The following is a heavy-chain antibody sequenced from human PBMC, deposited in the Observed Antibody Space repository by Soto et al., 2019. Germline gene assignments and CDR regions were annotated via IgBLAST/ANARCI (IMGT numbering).Heavy chain of an antibody. CDR3: ARGSPLISYYYGMDV. D-gene: IGHD3-16*01. V-gene: IGHV3-33*01. CDR2: IWYDGSNK. Sequence: PGGSLRLSCAASGFTFSSYGMHWVRQAPGKGLEWVAVIWYDGSNKYYADSVKGRFTISRDNSKNTLYLQMNSLRAEDTAVYYCARGSPLISYYYGMDVWGQGTTVTVSS. CDR1: GFTFSSYG. J-gene: IGHJ6*02.